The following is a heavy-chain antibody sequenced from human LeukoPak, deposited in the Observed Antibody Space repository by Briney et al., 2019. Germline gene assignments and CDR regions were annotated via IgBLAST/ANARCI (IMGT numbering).Heavy chain of an antibody. CDR3: ARTKSLDIVVVPAAKAYGMDV. J-gene: IGHJ6*02. CDR2: ISAYNGNT. D-gene: IGHD2-2*01. V-gene: IGHV1-18*01. Sequence: ASVKVSCKASRYTFTSYGISWVRQAPGQGLEWMGWISAYNGNTHYAQKLQDRVTMTTATSTSTAYMELRSLRYDDTAVYYCARTKSLDIVVVPAAKAYGMDVWGQGTTVTVSS. CDR1: RYTFTSYG.